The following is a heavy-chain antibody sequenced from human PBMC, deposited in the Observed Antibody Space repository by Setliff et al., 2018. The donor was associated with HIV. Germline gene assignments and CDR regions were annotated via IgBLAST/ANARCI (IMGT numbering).Heavy chain of an antibody. J-gene: IGHJ4*02. V-gene: IGHV4-34*01. CDR3: ARGGLRQWNGF. CDR1: GGSFTGYF. Sequence: SETLSLTCAVYGGSFTGYFWSWIRQSPGKGLEWIGEINDSGDTNYNPSLKSRVTISVVTSKNQFSLRLTSVTAADTGVYYCARGGLRQWNGFWGQGTLVTVSS. D-gene: IGHD3-3*01. CDR2: INDSGDT.